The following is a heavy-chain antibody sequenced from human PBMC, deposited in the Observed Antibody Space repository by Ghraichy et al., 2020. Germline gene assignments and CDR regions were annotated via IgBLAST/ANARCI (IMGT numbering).Heavy chain of an antibody. Sequence: GESLNISCAASGFTFSSYAMSWVRQAPGKGLEWVSSISGSGGSTYYADSVKGRFTISRDNSKNTLYLQMNSLRAEDTAVYSCAKERDPFRGVIMGFGYWGPGTLVTVSS. V-gene: IGHV3-23*01. CDR1: GFTFSSYA. J-gene: IGHJ4*02. CDR3: AKERDPFRGVIMGFGY. CDR2: ISGSGGST. D-gene: IGHD3-10*01.